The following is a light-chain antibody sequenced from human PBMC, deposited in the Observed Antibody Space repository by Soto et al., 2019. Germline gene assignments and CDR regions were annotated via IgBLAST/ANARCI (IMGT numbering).Light chain of an antibody. CDR3: QQYGSSPLT. V-gene: IGKV3-20*01. CDR1: QSVTSSY. Sequence: EIVLTQSPGTLSLSPGERATLSCRASQSVTSSYLAWYQQKPGQPPRLLIYGASSRATGIPDRFSGSGSGTEVTLTISRLEPEDFAVYYCQQYGSSPLTFGGGTKVEVK. CDR2: GAS. J-gene: IGKJ4*01.